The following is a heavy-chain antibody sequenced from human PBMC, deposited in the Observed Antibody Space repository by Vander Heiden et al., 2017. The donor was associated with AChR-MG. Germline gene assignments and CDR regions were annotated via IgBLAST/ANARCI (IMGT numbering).Heavy chain of an antibody. CDR2: ISGSGDNT. V-gene: IGHV3-23*01. J-gene: IGHJ2*01. D-gene: IGHD6-13*01. CDR1: GLTFSNHV. Sequence: EVQLLESGGDLVQPGGSLRLSCAASGLTFSNHVMSWVRQTPEKGLEWVSTISGSGDNTYYADSVKGRFTISRDNSNNALYLQMSSLRADDTAVYFCAKLYDTTSWSWDWYFDLWGRGTLVTVSS. CDR3: AKLYDTTSWSWDWYFDL.